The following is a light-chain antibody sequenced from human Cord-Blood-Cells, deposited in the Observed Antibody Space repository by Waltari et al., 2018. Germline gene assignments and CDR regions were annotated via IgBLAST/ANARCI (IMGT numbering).Light chain of an antibody. CDR2: GNS. CDR3: QSYDSSLSGAV. J-gene: IGLJ2*01. Sequence: QSVLTQPPSVSGAPGQRVTIPCTGTSSNTGAGYDVHWYQQLPGTAPKLLIYGNSNRPSGFPDRFSGSKSGTSASLAITGLQAEDEADYYCQSYDSSLSGAVFGGGTKLTVL. V-gene: IGLV1-40*01. CDR1: SSNTGAGYD.